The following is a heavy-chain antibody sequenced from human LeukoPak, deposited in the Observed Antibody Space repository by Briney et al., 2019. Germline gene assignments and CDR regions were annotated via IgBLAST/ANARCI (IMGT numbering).Heavy chain of an antibody. J-gene: IGHJ4*02. CDR1: GFTFTNYA. CDR2: MSGRGVST. Sequence: GGSLRPSCAASGFTFTNYAMSWVRQAPGEGLEWVSGMSGRGVSTYYADSVKGRFTISSDNSKNTLYLQMNSLRAEDTAIYYCAKDCNGGNCYIDYWGQGTLVTVAS. CDR3: AKDCNGGNCYIDY. V-gene: IGHV3-23*01. D-gene: IGHD2-15*01.